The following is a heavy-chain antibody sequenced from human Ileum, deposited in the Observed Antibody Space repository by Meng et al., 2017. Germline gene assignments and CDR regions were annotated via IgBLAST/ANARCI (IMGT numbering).Heavy chain of an antibody. CDR2: ITSDGSST. CDR1: GFTFSNYW. Sequence: GESLKISCAASGFTFSNYWMHWVRQAPGKGLVWVSLITSDGSSTYYADSVKGRFTISRDNAENTLYLQMNSLRAEDTAVYYRARPDSSRNWSLIDFWGQGTLVTVSS. CDR3: ARPDSSRNWSLIDF. J-gene: IGHJ4*02. V-gene: IGHV3-74*01. D-gene: IGHD1-1*01.